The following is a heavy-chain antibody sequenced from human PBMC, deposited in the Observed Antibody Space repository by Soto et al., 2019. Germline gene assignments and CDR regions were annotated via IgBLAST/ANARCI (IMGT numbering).Heavy chain of an antibody. CDR1: GFTFSSYW. CDR3: ARLPTPLPPTTGYGMDV. CDR2: IKQDGSEK. V-gene: IGHV3-7*01. J-gene: IGHJ6*02. Sequence: EVQLVESGGGLVQPGGSLRLSCAASGFTFSSYWMSWVRQAPGKGLEWVANIKQDGSEKYYVGSVKGRFTISRDNAKYXPYLQMNSLRAEDTAVYYRARLPTPLPPTTGYGMDVWGQGTTVTVSS. D-gene: IGHD1-26*01.